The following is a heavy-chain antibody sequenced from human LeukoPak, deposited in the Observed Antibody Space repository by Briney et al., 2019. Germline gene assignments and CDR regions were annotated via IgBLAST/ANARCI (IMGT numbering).Heavy chain of an antibody. CDR3: ARAAYCGGDCQYYYYMDV. CDR1: GFTFSSYS. J-gene: IGHJ6*03. V-gene: IGHV3-21*01. D-gene: IGHD2-21*01. Sequence: GGSLRLSCAVSGFTFSSYSMNWVRQAPGKGLEWVSSISSSSSYIYYADSVKGRFTISRDNAKNSLYLQMNSLRAEDTAVYYCARAAYCGGDCQYYYYMDVWGKGTTVTVSS. CDR2: ISSSSSYI.